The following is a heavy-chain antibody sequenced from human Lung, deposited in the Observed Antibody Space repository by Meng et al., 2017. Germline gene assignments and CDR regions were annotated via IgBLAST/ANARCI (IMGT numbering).Heavy chain of an antibody. Sequence: QVPLCESGPGLVKPSQTLSLTCTCSGGSISSSNYYWSWIRQSPGKGLEWSGHIYNSGSTYYNPSLKSRITISVDTSKNQFSLKLSSVTAADTAVYYCARGQKGYFDLWGRGTLVTVSS. V-gene: IGHV4-30-4*01. CDR3: ARGQKGYFDL. CDR1: GGSISSSNYY. J-gene: IGHJ2*01. CDR2: IYNSGST.